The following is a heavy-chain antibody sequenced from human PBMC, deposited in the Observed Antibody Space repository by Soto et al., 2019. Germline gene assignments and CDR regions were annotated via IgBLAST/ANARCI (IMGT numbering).Heavy chain of an antibody. Sequence: ASVKVSCKASGYSFTTYYIQWVRHAPGHGPEWLGIINPSTGTTSYAQKFQGRVTMTRDTSTSTVYMELGSLRSEDSAVYYCAREWANNTLIGGVTYRYYYGMDVWGQGTTVTVSS. CDR2: INPSTGTT. CDR1: GYSFTTYY. V-gene: IGHV1-46*01. J-gene: IGHJ6*02. CDR3: AREWANNTLIGGVTYRYYYGMDV. D-gene: IGHD3-16*01.